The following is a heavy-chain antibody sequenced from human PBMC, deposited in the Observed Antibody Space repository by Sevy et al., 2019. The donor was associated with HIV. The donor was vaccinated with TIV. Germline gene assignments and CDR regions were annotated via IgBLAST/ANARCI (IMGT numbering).Heavy chain of an antibody. CDR3: ARRFCSGGSCYKGVLDY. Sequence: GGSLRLSCAASGFTFSSYAMHWVRQAPGKGLEWVADLSYDGSNKYYADSVKGRFTISRDNSKNTLYLQMNSLRAEDTAGYYCARRFCSGGSCYKGVLDYWGQGTLVTVSS. J-gene: IGHJ4*02. CDR2: LSYDGSNK. V-gene: IGHV3-30-3*01. CDR1: GFTFSSYA. D-gene: IGHD2-15*01.